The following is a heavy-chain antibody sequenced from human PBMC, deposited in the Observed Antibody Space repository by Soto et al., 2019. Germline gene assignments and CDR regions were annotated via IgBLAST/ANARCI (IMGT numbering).Heavy chain of an antibody. D-gene: IGHD3-10*01. Sequence: PSETLSLTCTVSGGSISSYYWSWIRQPPGKGLEWIGYIYYSGSTNYNPSLKSRVTISVDTSKNQFSLKLSSVTAADTAVYYCARGGLLWFGEKLPFAVPVWGQGTTVTVSS. CDR2: IYYSGST. J-gene: IGHJ6*02. V-gene: IGHV4-59*01. CDR3: ARGGLLWFGEKLPFAVPV. CDR1: GGSISSYY.